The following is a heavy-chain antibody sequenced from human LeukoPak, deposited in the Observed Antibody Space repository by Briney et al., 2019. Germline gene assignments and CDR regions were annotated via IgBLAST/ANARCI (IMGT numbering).Heavy chain of an antibody. CDR2: ISSSSSYI. D-gene: IGHD5-12*01. J-gene: IGHJ4*02. CDR3: AKDRRILAVFDY. Sequence: GGSLRLSCAASGFTFSSYSMNWVRQAPGKGLEWVSSISSSSSYIYYADSVKGRFTISRDNSRNTLYLEMNSLRPEDTAVYYCAKDRRILAVFDYWGQGTLVTVSS. CDR1: GFTFSSYS. V-gene: IGHV3-21*01.